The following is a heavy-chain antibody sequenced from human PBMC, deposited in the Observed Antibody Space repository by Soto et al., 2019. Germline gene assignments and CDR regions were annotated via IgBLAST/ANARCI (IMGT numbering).Heavy chain of an antibody. D-gene: IGHD2-8*01. Sequence: EVQLLESGGGLVQPGGSLRLSCAASGFTFYIYAMSWVRQAPGKGLEWVSGIFGNGGGISYADSVKGRFIISRDNSNNILYLQMNSLRAEDTAVYYCAKDRQPDGLWPFDHWGQGTLVTVSS. CDR1: GFTFYIYA. V-gene: IGHV3-23*01. CDR2: IFGNGGGI. J-gene: IGHJ4*02. CDR3: AKDRQPDGLWPFDH.